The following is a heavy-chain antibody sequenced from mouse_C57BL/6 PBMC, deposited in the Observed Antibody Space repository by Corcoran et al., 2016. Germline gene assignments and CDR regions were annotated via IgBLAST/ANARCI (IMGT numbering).Heavy chain of an antibody. D-gene: IGHD2-4*01. CDR3: ARNYDYGNVDV. J-gene: IGHJ1*03. V-gene: IGHV9-3*01. Sequence: QIQLVQSGPELKKPGETVKISCKASGYTFTTYGMSWVKQAPGKGLKWMGWINTYSGVPTYADDFKGRFAFSLETSASTAYLQINNLKNEDTATYFCARNYDYGNVDVWGTGTTVTVSS. CDR2: INTYSGVP. CDR1: GYTFTTYG.